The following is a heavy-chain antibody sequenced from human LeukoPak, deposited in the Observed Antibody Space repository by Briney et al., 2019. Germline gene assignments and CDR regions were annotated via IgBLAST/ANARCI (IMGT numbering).Heavy chain of an antibody. V-gene: IGHV4-30-2*01. CDR1: GGSISSGGYY. CDR2: IYHSGST. Sequence: SETLSLTCTVSGGSISSGGYYWSWIRQPPGKGLEWIGYIYHSGSTYYNPSLKSRVTISVDRSKNQFSLKLSSVTAADTAVYYCASATQLEPYSDYWGQGTLVTVSS. D-gene: IGHD1-1*01. CDR3: ASATQLEPYSDY. J-gene: IGHJ4*02.